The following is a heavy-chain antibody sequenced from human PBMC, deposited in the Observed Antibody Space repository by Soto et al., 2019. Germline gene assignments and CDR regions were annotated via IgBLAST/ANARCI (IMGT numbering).Heavy chain of an antibody. V-gene: IGHV3-30-3*01. Sequence: QVQLVESGGDVVQPGRSLRLSCAASGFTFSSYAMHWVRQAPGKGLEWVAVISYDGSNKYYADSVKGRFTISRDNSKNTLYLQMNSLRAEDTAVYYCASKPASSSSIDYWGQGTLVTVSS. J-gene: IGHJ4*02. D-gene: IGHD6-6*01. CDR3: ASKPASSSSIDY. CDR2: ISYDGSNK. CDR1: GFTFSSYA.